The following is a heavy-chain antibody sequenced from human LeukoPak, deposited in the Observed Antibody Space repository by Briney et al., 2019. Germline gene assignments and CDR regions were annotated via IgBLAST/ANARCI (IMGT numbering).Heavy chain of an antibody. J-gene: IGHJ4*02. Sequence: SETLSLTCTVSGGSISSSSYYWGWIRQPPGKGLAWIGSIYYSGSTYYNPSLKSRVTISVDTSKNQFSLKLSSVTAADTAVYYCASLFYGDYGPPSYWGQGTLVTVSS. D-gene: IGHD4-17*01. CDR3: ASLFYGDYGPPSY. CDR1: GGSISSSSYY. CDR2: IYYSGST. V-gene: IGHV4-39*01.